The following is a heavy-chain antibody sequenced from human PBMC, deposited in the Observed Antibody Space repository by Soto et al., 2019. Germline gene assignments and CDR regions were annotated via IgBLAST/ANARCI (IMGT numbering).Heavy chain of an antibody. CDR1: GFTFSSYA. CDR2: ISYDGSNK. Sequence: QVPLVESGGGVVQPGRSLRLSCAASGFTFSSYAMHWVRQAPGKGLEWVAVISYDGSNKYYADSVKGRFTMSRDNSKNALYLQMNSLRAEDTAVYYCAREGVGATSINFDYWGQGALVTGSS. J-gene: IGHJ4*02. D-gene: IGHD1-26*01. V-gene: IGHV3-30-3*01. CDR3: AREGVGATSINFDY.